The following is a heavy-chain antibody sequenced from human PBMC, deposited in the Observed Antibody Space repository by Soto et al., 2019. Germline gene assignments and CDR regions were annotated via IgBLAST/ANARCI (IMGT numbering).Heavy chain of an antibody. V-gene: IGHV1-18*01. Sequence: QVQLGQSGAEVKKPGASVKVSCKTSGYTFTTYGISWVRRAPGQGLEWMGWISAYNGNTNYAQKLQGRVTMTTDTSTNTAYMELSSLRSDDTAVYYCARDRGGQQPPNDDWGQGTLVIVSS. CDR3: ARDRGGQQPPNDD. J-gene: IGHJ4*02. D-gene: IGHD6-13*01. CDR1: GYTFTTYG. CDR2: ISAYNGNT.